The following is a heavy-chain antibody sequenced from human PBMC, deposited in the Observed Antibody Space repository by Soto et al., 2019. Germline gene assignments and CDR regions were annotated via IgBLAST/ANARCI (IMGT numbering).Heavy chain of an antibody. D-gene: IGHD2-15*01. CDR1: GGYISSYY. V-gene: IGHV4-59*08. CDR2: IYYSGST. J-gene: IGHJ6*02. CDR3: ARRGGERIYYYYYYGMDV. Sequence: PSETLSLTCTVSGGYISSYYWSWIRQPPGKGLEWIGYIYYSGSTNYNPSLKSRVTISVDTSKNQFSLKLSSVTAADTAVYYCARRGGERIYYYYYYGMDVWGQGTTVTVSS.